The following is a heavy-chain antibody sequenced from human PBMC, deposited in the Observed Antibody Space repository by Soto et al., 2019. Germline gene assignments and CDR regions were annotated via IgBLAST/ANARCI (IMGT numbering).Heavy chain of an antibody. CDR1: GGTFSSYA. V-gene: IGHV1-69*06. CDR3: ASGGGDGYKKPEYFQH. D-gene: IGHD3-16*01. CDR2: IIPIFGTA. J-gene: IGHJ1*01. Sequence: ASVKVSCKASGGTFSSYAISWVRQAPGQGLEWMGGIIPIFGTANYAQKFQGRVTITADKSTSTAYMELSSLRSEDTAVYYCASGGGDGYKKPEYFQHWGQGTLVTVS.